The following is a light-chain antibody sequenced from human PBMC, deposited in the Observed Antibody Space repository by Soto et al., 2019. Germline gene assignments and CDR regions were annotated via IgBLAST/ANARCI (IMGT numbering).Light chain of an antibody. CDR3: SSYTSSSTYG. V-gene: IGLV2-14*01. Sequence: QSALTQPASVSGSPGQSSTISCTGTSSDVGGYNYVSWYQQHPGKAPKLMIYEVSNRPSGVSNRFSGSKSGNTASLTISELQAEDEADYYCSSYTSSSTYGFGTGTKLTVL. J-gene: IGLJ1*01. CDR2: EVS. CDR1: SSDVGGYNY.